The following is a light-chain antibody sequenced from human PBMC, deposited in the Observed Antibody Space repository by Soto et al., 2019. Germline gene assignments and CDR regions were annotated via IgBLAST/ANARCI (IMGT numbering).Light chain of an antibody. CDR1: QSVSSN. Sequence: EIGMAQSPGTLSVSPGERATLSCRASQSVSSNLAWYQQKPGQAPRLLIYDASTRATGIPARFTGSGSGTEFTLTIRSLQSEDVAVYYCQQYNNWPFTFGPGTKVDIK. CDR3: QQYNNWPFT. V-gene: IGKV3-15*01. CDR2: DAS. J-gene: IGKJ3*01.